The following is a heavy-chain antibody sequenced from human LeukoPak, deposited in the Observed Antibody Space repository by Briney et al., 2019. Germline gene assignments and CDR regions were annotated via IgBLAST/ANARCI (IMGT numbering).Heavy chain of an antibody. V-gene: IGHV3-23*01. CDR2: ITTGDGNT. Sequence: GGSLRLSCKASGFTFSSYTMTWVRQAPGKGLKWVSTITTGDGNTYYADSVKGRLTVSRDDSKNTLYLQMNSLRAEDTVVYYCAKDGGLWVSAHWGDSWGRGTLVTVSS. CDR1: GFTFSSYT. CDR3: AKDGGLWVSAHWGDS. J-gene: IGHJ4*02. D-gene: IGHD7-27*01.